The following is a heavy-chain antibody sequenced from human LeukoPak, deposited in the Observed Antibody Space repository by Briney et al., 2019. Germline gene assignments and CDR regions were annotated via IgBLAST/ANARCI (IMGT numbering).Heavy chain of an antibody. V-gene: IGHV1-18*04. CDR1: GYTFTGYY. D-gene: IGHD3-10*01. CDR2: ISAYNGNT. CDR3: ARESSGSYHY. Sequence: ASVKVSCKASGYTFTGYYMHWVRQAPGQGLEWMGWISAYNGNTNYAQKLQGRVTMTTDTSTSTAYMELRSLRSDDTAVYYCARESSGSYHYWGQGTLVTVSS. J-gene: IGHJ4*02.